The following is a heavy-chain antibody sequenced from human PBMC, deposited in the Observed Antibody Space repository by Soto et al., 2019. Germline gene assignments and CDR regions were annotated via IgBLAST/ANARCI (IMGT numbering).Heavy chain of an antibody. D-gene: IGHD3-9*01. CDR3: AKDSGYYDILPCGRDV. CDR2: ISGSGGST. J-gene: IGHJ6*02. V-gene: IGHV3-23*01. CDR1: GFTFSSYA. Sequence: EVQLLESGGGLVQPGGSLRLSCAASGFTFSSYAMSWVRQAPGKGLEWVSAISGSGGSTYYADSVKGRFTISRDNSKNTLYLQRNSLRAEDTAVYYCAKDSGYYDILPCGRDVWGQGTTVTVSS.